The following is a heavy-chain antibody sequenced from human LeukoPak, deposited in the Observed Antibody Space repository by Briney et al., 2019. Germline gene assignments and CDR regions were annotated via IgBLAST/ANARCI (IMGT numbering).Heavy chain of an antibody. CDR2: ISHSGGT. J-gene: IGHJ4*02. CDR1: GDSTSSNNW. V-gene: IGHV4-4*02. CDR3: ARATVTAEFHFDY. D-gene: IGHD4-11*01. Sequence: SETLSLTCAVSGDSTSSNNWWSWVRQPPGKGLEWIGEISHSGGTNYKSSLRSRVTISVDRSKNEFSLKLNSVTAADTAVYYCARATVTAEFHFDYWGRGTLVTVSS.